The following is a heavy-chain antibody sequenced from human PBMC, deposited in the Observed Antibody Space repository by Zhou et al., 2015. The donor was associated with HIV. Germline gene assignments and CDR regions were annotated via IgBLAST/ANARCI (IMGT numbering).Heavy chain of an antibody. CDR2: IWNDGSNK. D-gene: IGHD6-13*01. J-gene: IGHJ4*02. CDR3: ARGGSQQLPHFPLFDY. CDR1: GFTFSSYA. V-gene: IGHV3-33*08. Sequence: QVQLVESGGGVVQPGRSLRLSCAASGFTFSSYAMHWVRQAPGKGLEWVAVIWNDGSNKYFADSVKGRFTISRENAKNSLYLQMNSLRAEDTAVYYCARGGSQQLPHFPLFDYWGQGTLVTVSS.